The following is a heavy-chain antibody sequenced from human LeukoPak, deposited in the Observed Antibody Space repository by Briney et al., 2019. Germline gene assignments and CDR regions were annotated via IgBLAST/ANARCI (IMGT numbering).Heavy chain of an antibody. CDR3: TTHHQVQLGLALPSIDAFAI. J-gene: IGHJ3*02. CDR1: GFTFSSYH. CDR2: IGSNGSYI. V-gene: IGHV3-21*01. Sequence: GGSLRLSCEVSGFTFSSYHMNWVRQAPGKGLEWVSSIGSNGSYIYYADSLTGRFTISRDNAKNSLYLQMNSLRAEDTAVYYCTTHHQVQLGLALPSIDAFAILGQGQMVTVS. D-gene: IGHD6-13*01.